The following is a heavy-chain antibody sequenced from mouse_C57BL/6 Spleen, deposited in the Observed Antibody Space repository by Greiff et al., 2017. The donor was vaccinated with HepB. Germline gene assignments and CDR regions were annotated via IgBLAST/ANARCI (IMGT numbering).Heavy chain of an antibody. Sequence: VQLQQPGAELVRPGSSVKLSCKASGYTFTSYWMDWVKQRPGQGLEWIGNIYPSDSETHYNQKFKDKATLTVDKSSSTAYMQLSSLTSEDSAVYYCARGGLYYYGSSSPFDYWGQGTTLTVSS. D-gene: IGHD1-1*01. CDR2: IYPSDSET. CDR1: GYTFTSYW. J-gene: IGHJ2*01. CDR3: ARGGLYYYGSSSPFDY. V-gene: IGHV1-61*01.